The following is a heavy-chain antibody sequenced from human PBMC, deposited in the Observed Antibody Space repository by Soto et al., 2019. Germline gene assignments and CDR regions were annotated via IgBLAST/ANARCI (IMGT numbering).Heavy chain of an antibody. J-gene: IGHJ6*02. CDR3: ARDLIRNYGMDV. V-gene: IGHV4-61*01. CDR2: IYYSGST. CDR1: GGSVGSGSYY. Sequence: PSETLSLTCTVSGGSVGSGSYYWSWIRQPPGKGLEWIGYIYYSGSTNYNPSLKSRVTISVDTSKNQFSLKLSSVTAADTAVYYCARDLIRNYGMDVWGQGTTVTVS. D-gene: IGHD3-22*01.